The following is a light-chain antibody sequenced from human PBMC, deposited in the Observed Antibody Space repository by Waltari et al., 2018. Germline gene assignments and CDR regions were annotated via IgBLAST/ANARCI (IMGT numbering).Light chain of an antibody. J-gene: IGKJ2*01. CDR1: QGLVHSHGTTY. V-gene: IGKV2-30*02. CDR3: MQATSWPPYT. Sequence: DVVMTQSPLSLPVTLGQPASISCRSSQGLVHSHGTTYSHWFQQRPGQSPRRLIYKVSNRESGVPDRFSGSGSGTEFTLKISRVEAEDVGLYYCMQATSWPPYTFGQGTKLEIK. CDR2: KVS.